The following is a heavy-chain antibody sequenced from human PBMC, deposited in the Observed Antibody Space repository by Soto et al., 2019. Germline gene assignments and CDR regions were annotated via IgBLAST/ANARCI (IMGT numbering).Heavy chain of an antibody. CDR1: GYTFTSYD. D-gene: IGHD3-10*01. CDR3: ARAPRGSGSYFDAFDI. V-gene: IGHV1-8*01. J-gene: IGHJ3*02. Sequence: ASVKVSCKASGYTFTSYDINWVRQATGQGLEWMGWMNPNSGNTGYAQKFQGRVTMTRNTSISTAYMELSSLRSEDTAVYYCARAPRGSGSYFDAFDIWGQGTMVTV. CDR2: MNPNSGNT.